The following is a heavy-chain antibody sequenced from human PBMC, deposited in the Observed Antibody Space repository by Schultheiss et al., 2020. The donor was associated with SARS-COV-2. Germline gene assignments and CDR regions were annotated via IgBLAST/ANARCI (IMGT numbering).Heavy chain of an antibody. CDR2: IYHSGST. Sequence: SQTLSLTCTVSGYSISSGYYWGWIRQPPGKGLEWIGSIYHSGSTYYNPSLKSRVTISVDTSKNQFSLKLSSVTAADTAVYYSARDPNSQGDPGFFWGQGTLVTVSS. J-gene: IGHJ4*02. CDR3: ARDPNSQGDPGFF. D-gene: IGHD2-21*02. CDR1: GYSISSGYY. V-gene: IGHV4-38-2*02.